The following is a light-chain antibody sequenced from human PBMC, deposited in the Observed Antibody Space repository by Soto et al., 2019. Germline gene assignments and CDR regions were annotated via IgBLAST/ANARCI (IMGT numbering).Light chain of an antibody. V-gene: IGKV3-20*01. CDR2: GAS. Sequence: GGGASLSCRASQSVSRRLAWYQHRPGQSPRLLISGASMRASGVPVRFSGSGSGTDFTLTISRLEPEDFAVCYCQHYGETPITFGLGTRL. CDR1: QSVSRR. CDR3: QHYGETPIT. J-gene: IGKJ5*01.